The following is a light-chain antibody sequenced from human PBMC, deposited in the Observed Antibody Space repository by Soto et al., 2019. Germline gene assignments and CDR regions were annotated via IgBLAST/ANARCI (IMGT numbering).Light chain of an antibody. Sequence: QSALTQPASVSGSPGQSITISCTGTSSDVGSYNLVSWYQQHPGKAPKLMIYEVSQRPSGVSHRFSGSKSGNTASLTISGIQAEDEADYYCCSYAGRSTVVFGGGTKVTVL. J-gene: IGLJ2*01. CDR1: SSDVGSYNL. CDR2: EVS. CDR3: CSYAGRSTVV. V-gene: IGLV2-23*02.